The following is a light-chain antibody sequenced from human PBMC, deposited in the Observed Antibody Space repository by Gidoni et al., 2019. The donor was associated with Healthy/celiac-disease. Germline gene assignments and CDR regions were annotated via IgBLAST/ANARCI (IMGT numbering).Light chain of an antibody. CDR2: YDS. CDR1: NIGSKS. Sequence: SYVLTQPPSVSVSPGKTSRATCGGNNIGSKSVHWYQQKPGQAPVLDIYYDSDRPSGIPERFSGSNSGNTATLTISRVEAGDEADYYCQVWDSSSDHVVFGGGTKLTVL. J-gene: IGLJ2*01. CDR3: QVWDSSSDHVV. V-gene: IGLV3-21*04.